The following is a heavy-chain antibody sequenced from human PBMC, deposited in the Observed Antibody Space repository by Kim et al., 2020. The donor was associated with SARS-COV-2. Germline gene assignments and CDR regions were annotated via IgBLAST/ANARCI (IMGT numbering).Heavy chain of an antibody. J-gene: IGHJ6*02. V-gene: IGHV1-3*01. CDR2: INAGNGDT. CDR3: TRGGRVIPASISRYNAMDV. CDR1: GYTFIDYG. D-gene: IGHD2-2*01. Sequence: ASVKVSCEPSGYTFIDYGIHWVRQAPGQRLQWMGWINAGNGDTQYSQKFQGRVTITRDTSANTVYMELRSLRSEDTAAYYCTRGGRVIPASISRYNAMDVWGQGTTVTVSS.